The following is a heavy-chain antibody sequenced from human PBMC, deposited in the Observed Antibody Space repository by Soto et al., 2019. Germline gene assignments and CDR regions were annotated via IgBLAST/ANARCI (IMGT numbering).Heavy chain of an antibody. CDR1: GGSISNYH. Sequence: SETLSLTCKVSGGSISNYHWNWIRQPPGKGLEWIGYIFYSGSTNYNPSLKSRVSMSVDTSKKQFSLKLTSVTAADTAVYFCVSGYVMDVWGQGTTVTVSS. J-gene: IGHJ6*02. CDR2: IFYSGST. D-gene: IGHD3-10*01. CDR3: VSGYVMDV. V-gene: IGHV4-59*01.